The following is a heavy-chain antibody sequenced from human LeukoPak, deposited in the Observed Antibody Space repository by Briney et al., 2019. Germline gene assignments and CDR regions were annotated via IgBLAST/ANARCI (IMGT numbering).Heavy chain of an antibody. D-gene: IGHD3-10*01. CDR1: GGSISSGGYY. J-gene: IGHJ6*04. Sequence: SETLSLTCTVSGGSISSGGYYWSWIRQHPGKGLEWIGYIYYSGSTYYNPSLKSRVTISVDTSKNQFSLKLSSVTAADTAVYYCARDADYYGSGSDLNGMDVWGKGTTVTVSS. V-gene: IGHV4-31*03. CDR2: IYYSGST. CDR3: ARDADYYGSGSDLNGMDV.